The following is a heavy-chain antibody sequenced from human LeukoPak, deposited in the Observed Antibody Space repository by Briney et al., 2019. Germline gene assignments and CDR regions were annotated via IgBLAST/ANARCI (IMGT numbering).Heavy chain of an antibody. Sequence: GRSLRLSCAASGFTFSSDAMSWVRQAPGKGLEWGSAISGSGVSTYYAASVKGRFTISRDNSKNTLYLQMNSLRAEDTAVYYCAKDFGGPEPLRGDAFDIWGQGTMVTVSS. CDR1: GFTFSSDA. J-gene: IGHJ3*02. CDR2: ISGSGVST. V-gene: IGHV3-23*01. D-gene: IGHD3-16*01. CDR3: AKDFGGPEPLRGDAFDI.